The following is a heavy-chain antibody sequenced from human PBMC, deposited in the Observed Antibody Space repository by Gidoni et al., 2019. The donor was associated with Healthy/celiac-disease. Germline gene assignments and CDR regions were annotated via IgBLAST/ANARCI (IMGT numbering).Heavy chain of an antibody. J-gene: IGHJ6*02. D-gene: IGHD6-6*01. CDR2: IYTSGST. V-gene: IGHV4-61*02. CDR3: ARDQKRIAALDV. CDR1: GGYNSSGSYY. Sequence: QEQLQESGPGLVKPSQTLSLTCTCSGGYNSSGSYYWSWIRQPAGKGLEWIGRIYTSGSTNYNPSLKSRVTISVDTSKNQFSLKLSSVTAADTAVYYCARDQKRIAALDVWGQGTTVTVSS.